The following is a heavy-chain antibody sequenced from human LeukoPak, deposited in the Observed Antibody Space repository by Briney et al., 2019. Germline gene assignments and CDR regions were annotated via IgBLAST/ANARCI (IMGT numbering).Heavy chain of an antibody. V-gene: IGHV4-59*12. CDR2: IYYTGST. CDR1: GGSISSYY. CDR3: ARLGYCSSTSCYSYYYYYYMDV. J-gene: IGHJ6*03. Sequence: SETLSLTCTISGGSISSYYWSWIRQPPGKGLEWIGYIYYTGSTNHNPSLKSRVTISVDTSKNQFSLKLSSVTAADTAVYYCARLGYCSSTSCYSYYYYYYMDVWGKGTTVTISS. D-gene: IGHD2-2*01.